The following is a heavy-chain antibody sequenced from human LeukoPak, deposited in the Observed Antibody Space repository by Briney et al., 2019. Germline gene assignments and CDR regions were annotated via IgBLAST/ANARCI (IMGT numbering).Heavy chain of an antibody. Sequence: GGSLRLSCAASGFTFSSYGMHWVRQAPGKGLEWVAVIWYDGSNKYYADSVKGRFTISRDNSKNTLYLQMNSLRAEDTAVYYCARGPRGYSYDSYDYWGQGTLVTVPS. CDR3: ARGPRGYSYDSYDY. J-gene: IGHJ4*02. D-gene: IGHD5-18*01. CDR1: GFTFSSYG. V-gene: IGHV3-33*01. CDR2: IWYDGSNK.